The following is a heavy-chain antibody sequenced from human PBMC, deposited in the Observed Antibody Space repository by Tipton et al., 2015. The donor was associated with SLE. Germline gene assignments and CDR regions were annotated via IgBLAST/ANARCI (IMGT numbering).Heavy chain of an antibody. D-gene: IGHD6-6*01. CDR2: IYYSGST. CDR3: AREGRREQLALDY. V-gene: IGHV4-34*01. Sequence: LRLSCAVYGGSFSGYYWSWIRQPPGKGLEWIGSIYYSGSTYYNPSLKSRVTISVDTSKNQFSLKLSSVTAADTAVYYCAREGRREQLALDYWGQGTLVTVSP. J-gene: IGHJ4*02. CDR1: GGSFSGYY.